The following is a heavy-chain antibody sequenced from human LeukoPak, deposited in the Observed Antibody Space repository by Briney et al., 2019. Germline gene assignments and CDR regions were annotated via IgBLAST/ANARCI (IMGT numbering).Heavy chain of an antibody. Sequence: GGSLRLSCAASGFTFSTYGMSWVRQAPGKGLEWVSAISGSGDSTYYADSVKGRFTISRDNSKNSLYLQMNSLRAEDTAVYYCARWCRVAAPNYYYYYYMDVWGKGTTVTVSS. CDR2: ISGSGDST. D-gene: IGHD2-15*01. J-gene: IGHJ6*03. V-gene: IGHV3-23*01. CDR3: ARWCRVAAPNYYYYYYMDV. CDR1: GFTFSTYG.